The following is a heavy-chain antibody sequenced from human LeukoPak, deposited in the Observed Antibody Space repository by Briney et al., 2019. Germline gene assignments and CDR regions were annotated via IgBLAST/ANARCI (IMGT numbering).Heavy chain of an antibody. Sequence: GGSLRLSCAASGFTFTSHAMSWVRQAPGKGLEWVSVISGSGATTYYADSVKGRFTISRDNSRDTLYLQMNSLRAEGTAVYYCAKVAPDDRRGFDLWGQGTMVTVSS. J-gene: IGHJ3*01. CDR1: GFTFTSHA. V-gene: IGHV3-23*01. CDR2: ISGSGATT. D-gene: IGHD3-22*01. CDR3: AKVAPDDRRGFDL.